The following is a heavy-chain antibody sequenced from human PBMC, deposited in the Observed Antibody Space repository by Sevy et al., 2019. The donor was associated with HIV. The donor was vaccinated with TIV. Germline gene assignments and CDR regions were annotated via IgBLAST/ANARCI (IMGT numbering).Heavy chain of an antibody. CDR2: INWNGGNT. D-gene: IGHD3-22*01. V-gene: IGHV3-20*01. Sequence: GGSLRLSCAASGFTFDDYGMTWVRQAPGKGLEWVSGINWNGGNTGYADSVKGRFTGSRDNATNSLYLQMNSLRAEDTALYHCARRIRYDSSGYGFYFDHWGQGTLVTVSS. CDR3: ARRIRYDSSGYGFYFDH. J-gene: IGHJ4*02. CDR1: GFTFDDYG.